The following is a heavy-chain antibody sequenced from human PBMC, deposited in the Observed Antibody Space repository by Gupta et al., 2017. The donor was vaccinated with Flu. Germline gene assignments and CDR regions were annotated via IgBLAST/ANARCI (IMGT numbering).Heavy chain of an antibody. CDR2: INHSGST. V-gene: IGHV4-34*01. Sequence: QVQLQQWGAGLLKPSETLSLTCAVYGGSFSGYYWSWLRQPPGKGLEWIGEINHSGSTNYNPSLKSRVTISVDTSKNQFSLKLSSVTAADTAVYYCARGGVSSSWYILNWFDPWGQGTLVTVSS. CDR1: GGSFSGYY. J-gene: IGHJ5*02. CDR3: ARGGVSSSWYILNWFDP. D-gene: IGHD6-13*01.